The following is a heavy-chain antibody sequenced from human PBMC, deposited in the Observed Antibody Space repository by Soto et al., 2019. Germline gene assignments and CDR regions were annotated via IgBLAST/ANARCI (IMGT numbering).Heavy chain of an antibody. CDR3: AHRTTTVTWWFDP. D-gene: IGHD4-17*01. V-gene: IGHV2-5*02. CDR1: GFSLTTSGVG. Sequence: QITLKESGPTLVKPTQPLTLTCTFSGFSLTTSGVGVGWIRQPPGKALEWLALIYWDDDKRYSPSLKSRLTIPXEXXKNQVVLTVTTMDPADTATYCCAHRTTTVTWWFDPWGQGTLVTVSS. CDR2: IYWDDDK. J-gene: IGHJ5*02.